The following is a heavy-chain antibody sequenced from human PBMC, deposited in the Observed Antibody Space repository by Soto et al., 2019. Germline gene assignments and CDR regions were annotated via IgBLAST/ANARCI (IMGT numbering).Heavy chain of an antibody. D-gene: IGHD6-19*01. J-gene: IGHJ5*02. Sequence: QLQLQESGPGLVKPSETLSLTCTVSGGSISSSSYYWGWIRQPPGKGLEWIGSIYYSGSTYYNPSLKSRVTISVDTSKNQFSLKLSSVTAADTAVYYCARHMGRSGWYFNWFDPWGQGTLVTVSS. CDR2: IYYSGST. CDR1: GGSISSSSYY. CDR3: ARHMGRSGWYFNWFDP. V-gene: IGHV4-39*01.